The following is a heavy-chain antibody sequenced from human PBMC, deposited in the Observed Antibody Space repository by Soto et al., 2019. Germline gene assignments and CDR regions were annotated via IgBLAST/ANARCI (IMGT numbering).Heavy chain of an antibody. Sequence: GESLKISCKASGYSFTNYWITWVRQMPGKGLEWMGKIDPSDSQTNYSPSFQSHVTISADRSINTAYLQWNSLKASDTAMYYCTRLSMARYFYYGMDVWGQGTTVTVS. J-gene: IGHJ6*02. V-gene: IGHV5-10-1*01. D-gene: IGHD5-12*01. CDR1: GYSFTNYW. CDR3: TRLSMARYFYYGMDV. CDR2: IDPSDSQT.